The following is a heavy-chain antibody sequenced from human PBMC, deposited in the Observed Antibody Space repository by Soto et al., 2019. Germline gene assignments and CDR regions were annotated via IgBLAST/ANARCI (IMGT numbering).Heavy chain of an antibody. D-gene: IGHD2-15*01. Sequence: QVQLVQSGAEVKKPGSSVKVSCKASGGTFSSYTISWVRQAPGQGLEWMGRIIPILGIANYAQKFQGRVTITADKSTSTAYMELSSLRSEDTAVYYCARGGCSAGSCYSWEGRAGWFDPWGQGTLVTVSS. V-gene: IGHV1-69*02. CDR3: ARGGCSAGSCYSWEGRAGWFDP. CDR2: IIPILGIA. J-gene: IGHJ5*02. CDR1: GGTFSSYT.